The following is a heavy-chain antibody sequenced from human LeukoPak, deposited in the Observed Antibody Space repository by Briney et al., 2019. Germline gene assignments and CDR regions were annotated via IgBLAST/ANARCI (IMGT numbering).Heavy chain of an antibody. CDR2: INPSGGST. J-gene: IGHJ4*02. CDR3: ARGYSGYDGDY. V-gene: IGHV1-46*01. CDR1: GYTFTSYY. Sequence: ASVKVSCKASGYTFTSYYMHWVRQAPGQGLEWMGIINPSGGSTSYAQKFQGRVTMTRDTSISTAYMELSRLRSDDTAVYYCARGYSGYDGDYWGQGTLVTVSS. D-gene: IGHD5-12*01.